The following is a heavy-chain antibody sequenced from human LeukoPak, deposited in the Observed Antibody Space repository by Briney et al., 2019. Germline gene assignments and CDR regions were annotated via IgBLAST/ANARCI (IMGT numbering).Heavy chain of an antibody. J-gene: IGHJ5*02. D-gene: IGHD2-2*02. V-gene: IGHV4-34*01. CDR2: INHSGST. CDR1: GGSFSGYY. CDR3: ARRTGVVVPAAIPKRGNWFDP. Sequence: PSETLSLTCAVYGGSFSGYYWSWIRQPPGKGLEWIGEINHSGSTNYNPSLKSRVTISADTSKNQFSLKLSSVTAADAAVYYCARRTGVVVPAAIPKRGNWFDPWGQGTLVTVSS.